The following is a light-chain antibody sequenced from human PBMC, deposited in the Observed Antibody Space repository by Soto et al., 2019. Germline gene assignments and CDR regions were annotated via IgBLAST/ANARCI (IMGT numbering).Light chain of an antibody. V-gene: IGKV3-15*01. CDR3: QQYNNWPPLT. Sequence: EIVMMQSPATLSVSPGERATLSCRASQSVNSNLAWYQQKPGQAPRLLIYGASTRATGIPARFSGSGSGTEFTLTISSLQSEDFALYYCQQYNNWPPLTFGGGTKVEIK. J-gene: IGKJ4*01. CDR2: GAS. CDR1: QSVNSN.